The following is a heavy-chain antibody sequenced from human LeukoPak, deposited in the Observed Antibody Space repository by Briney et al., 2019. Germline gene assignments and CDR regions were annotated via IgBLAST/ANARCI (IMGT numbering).Heavy chain of an antibody. V-gene: IGHV3-74*01. CDR1: GFTFSSYW. D-gene: IGHD3-10*01. CDR2: INSDGSST. Sequence: GGSLRLSCAASGFTFSSYWMHWVRQAPGKGLVWVSRINSDGSSTSYADSVKGRFTISRDNAKNTLYLQMNSLRAEDTAVYYCARDYYGSGYSGPKGGYNWFDPWGQGTLVTVSS. J-gene: IGHJ5*02. CDR3: ARDYYGSGYSGPKGGYNWFDP.